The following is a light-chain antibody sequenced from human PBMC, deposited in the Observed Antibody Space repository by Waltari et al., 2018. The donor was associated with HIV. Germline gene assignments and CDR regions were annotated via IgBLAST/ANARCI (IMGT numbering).Light chain of an antibody. CDR3: AAWDDSLNAWV. CDR2: SNN. J-gene: IGLJ3*02. V-gene: IGLV1-44*01. CDR1: SSTIGSNI. Sequence: HSVLPQPPSPSGTPGLRVRIPCSRRSSTIGSNIVNWYQQLPGNAPKLLIYSNNQRPSGVPDRFSGSKSGTSASLAISGLQSEDEADYYCAAWDDSLNAWVFGGGTKLTGL.